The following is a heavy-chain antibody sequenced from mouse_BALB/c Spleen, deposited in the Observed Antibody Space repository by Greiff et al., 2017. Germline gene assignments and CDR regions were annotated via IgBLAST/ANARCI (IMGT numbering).Heavy chain of an antibody. CDR2: ISSGGSYT. Sequence: EVHLVESGGDLVKPGGPLKLSCAASGFTFSSYGMSWVRQTPDKRLEWVATISSGGSYTYYPDSVKGRFTISRDNAKNTLYLQMSSLKSEDTAMYYCARQTARATYIDYWGQGTTLTVSS. V-gene: IGHV5-6*01. D-gene: IGHD3-2*01. J-gene: IGHJ2*01. CDR3: ARQTARATYIDY. CDR1: GFTFSSYG.